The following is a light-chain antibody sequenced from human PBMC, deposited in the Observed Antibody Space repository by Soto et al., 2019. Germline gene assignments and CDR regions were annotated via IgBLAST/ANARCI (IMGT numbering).Light chain of an antibody. Sequence: EIVMTQSPATLSVSPGERATLSCRASQSVSSNLAWYQQKPGQAPRLLIYGASTRATGIPARFSGSGSGTEFTHTISSLQSEDFAVYYCQQYNNWPLMYTCGQGTKLEIK. J-gene: IGKJ2*01. CDR1: QSVSSN. CDR3: QQYNNWPLMYT. CDR2: GAS. V-gene: IGKV3-15*01.